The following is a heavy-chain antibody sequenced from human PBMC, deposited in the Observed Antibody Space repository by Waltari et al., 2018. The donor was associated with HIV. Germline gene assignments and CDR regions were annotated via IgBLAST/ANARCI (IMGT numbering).Heavy chain of an antibody. CDR2: IYISGSA. V-gene: IGHV4-61*02. CDR3: ARGLDILTGYYHWFSDL. J-gene: IGHJ2*01. D-gene: IGHD3-9*01. CDR1: GGSITSGSYS. Sequence: QVQLQESGPGLVKPSQTLSLTCTVSGGSITSGSYSWLWIRQPAGKGLEWIGRIYISGSANYNPSLRSRVTMSLDTSKNQFSLKLTSVTAADTAVYYCARGLDILTGYYHWFSDLWGRGTLVTVSS.